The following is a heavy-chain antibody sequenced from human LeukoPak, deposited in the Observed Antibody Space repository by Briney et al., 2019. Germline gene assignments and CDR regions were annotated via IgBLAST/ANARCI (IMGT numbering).Heavy chain of an antibody. J-gene: IGHJ4*02. D-gene: IGHD5-12*01. CDR2: ISSSSSYI. V-gene: IGHV3-21*01. CDR3: ARDGSGYSGYGYFDY. CDR1: GFTFSSYS. Sequence: KTGGSLRLSCAASGFTFSSYSMNWVRQAPGKGLEWVSSISSSSSYIYYADSVKGRFTISRDNAKNSLYLQMNSLRAEDTAVYYCARDGSGYSGYGYFDYWGQGTLVTVSS.